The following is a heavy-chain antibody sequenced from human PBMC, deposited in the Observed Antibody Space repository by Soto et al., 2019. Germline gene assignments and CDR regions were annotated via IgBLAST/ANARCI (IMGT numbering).Heavy chain of an antibody. CDR2: MSGSCGST. J-gene: IGHJ4*02. CDR1: GFTFSRDA. V-gene: IGHV3-23*01. Sequence: WGSMRLSCAHGGFTFSRDAMIWVGQSPGKGLEWVSAMSGSCGSTYYADSVKGRFTISRDNSKNTLYLQMNSLRAEDTAVYYCAKDRQGYCISTSCYVFDYWGQGT. CDR3: AKDRQGYCISTSCYVFDY. D-gene: IGHD2-2*01.